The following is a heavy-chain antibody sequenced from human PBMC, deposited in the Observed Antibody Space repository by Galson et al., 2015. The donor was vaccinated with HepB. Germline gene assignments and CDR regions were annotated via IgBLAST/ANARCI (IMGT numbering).Heavy chain of an antibody. CDR3: ARDPPLGGGPAAIRSWFYYYYGMDV. CDR1: GFTFSSYA. D-gene: IGHD2-2*02. J-gene: IGHJ6*02. V-gene: IGHV3-30-3*01. CDR2: ISYDGSNK. Sequence: SLRLSCAASGFTFSSYAMHWVRQAPGKGLEWVAVISYDGSNKYYADSVKGRFTISRDNSKNTLYLQMNSLRAEDTAVYYCARDPPLGGGPAAIRSWFYYYYGMDVWGQGTTVTVSS.